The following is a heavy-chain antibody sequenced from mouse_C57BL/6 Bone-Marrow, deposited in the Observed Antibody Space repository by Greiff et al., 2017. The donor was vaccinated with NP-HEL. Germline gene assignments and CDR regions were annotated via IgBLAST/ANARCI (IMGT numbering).Heavy chain of an antibody. CDR1: GYTFTSYW. J-gene: IGHJ4*01. CDR2: IYPGSGST. Sequence: QVQLQQPGAELVKPGASVKMSCKASGYTFTSYWITWVKQRPGQGLAWIGDIYPGSGSTNYNEKFKSKATLTVDTSSSTAYMQLSSLTSEDSAVYYCARHDYDVRYAMDYWGQGTSVTVSS. D-gene: IGHD2-4*01. V-gene: IGHV1-55*01. CDR3: ARHDYDVRYAMDY.